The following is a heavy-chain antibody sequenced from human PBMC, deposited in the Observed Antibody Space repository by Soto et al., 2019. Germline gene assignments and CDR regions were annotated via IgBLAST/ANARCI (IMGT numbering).Heavy chain of an antibody. CDR1: GITFTNYW. Sequence: EVQLVESGGGSVQPGGSLRLSCVASGITFTNYWMPWVRQVPGKGLVWVARVDSDGRGTSYADFVKGRFTISRDNAKYSLCGHMNSLSVEKTAMYHGATVLEHWGRGIPVTVPS. J-gene: IGHJ4*02. V-gene: IGHV3-74*01. CDR2: VDSDGRGT. CDR3: ATVLEH.